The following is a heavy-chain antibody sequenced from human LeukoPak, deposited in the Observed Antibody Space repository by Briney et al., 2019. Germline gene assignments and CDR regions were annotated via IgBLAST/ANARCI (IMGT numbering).Heavy chain of an antibody. V-gene: IGHV3-74*01. J-gene: IGHJ4*02. CDR1: GFTVSSNY. CDR3: ARAHCSSTSCHFDY. Sequence: PGGSLRLSCAASGFTVSSNYMSWVRQAPGKGLVGVSRINSDGSTTTYADSVKGHFTISRDNAKNTLYLQMSSLRAEDTAVYHCARAHCSSTSCHFDYWGQGTLVTVSS. D-gene: IGHD2-2*01. CDR2: INSDGSTT.